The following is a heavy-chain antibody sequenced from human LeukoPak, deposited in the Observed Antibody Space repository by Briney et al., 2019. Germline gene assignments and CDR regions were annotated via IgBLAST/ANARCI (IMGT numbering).Heavy chain of an antibody. D-gene: IGHD3-10*01. CDR1: GGSISSGGYY. V-gene: IGHV4-31*03. CDR2: IYYSGST. Sequence: SETLSLTCSVSGGSISSGGYYWSWIRQHPGKGLEWIGYIYYSGSTYYNPSLKSRVTISVDTSKNQFSLKLSSVTAADTAVYYCARGPGSGSLLNWFDPWGQGTLVTVSS. J-gene: IGHJ5*02. CDR3: ARGPGSGSLLNWFDP.